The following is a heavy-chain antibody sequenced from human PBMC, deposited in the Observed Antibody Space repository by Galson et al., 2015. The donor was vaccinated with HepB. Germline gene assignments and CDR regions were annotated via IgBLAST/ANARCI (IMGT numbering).Heavy chain of an antibody. CDR1: GFSFSSYA. CDR3: AKERNPLAFDY. D-gene: IGHD5-12*01. V-gene: IGHV3-23*01. Sequence: GFSFSSYAMHWVRQAPGEGLEWVSSIGVSGSFYADSVKGRFTISRDFSTNTLYLQMDSLRAEDTAIYYCAKERNPLAFDYWGQGILVTVSS. CDR2: IGVSGS. J-gene: IGHJ4*02.